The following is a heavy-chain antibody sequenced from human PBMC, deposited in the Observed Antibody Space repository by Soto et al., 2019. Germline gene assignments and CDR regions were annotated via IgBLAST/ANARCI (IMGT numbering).Heavy chain of an antibody. CDR3: ARDQGRSITCQLDY. Sequence: GGSLRLSCAVSGFTFSTYAMHWVRQAPGKGLEWVAVISYDGSNTYYADSVKGRFTISRDNMLYLQMNSLRAEGTAVYYCARDQGRSITCQLDYWGQGTLVTVSS. D-gene: IGHD2-2*01. J-gene: IGHJ4*02. CDR1: GFTFSTYA. CDR2: ISYDGSNT. V-gene: IGHV3-30-3*01.